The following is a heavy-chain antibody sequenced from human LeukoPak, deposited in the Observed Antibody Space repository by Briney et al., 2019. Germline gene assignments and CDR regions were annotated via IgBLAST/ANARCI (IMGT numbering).Heavy chain of an antibody. CDR3: AGPKTGWSTTPFDY. CDR1: GFTFSSYG. J-gene: IGHJ4*02. Sequence: GGSLRLSCAASGFTFSSYGMHWVRQAPGKGLEWVSGINWNGGSTGYADSVKGRFTISRDNAKNSLYLQMNSLRAEDTAVYYCAGPKTGWSTTPFDYWGQGTLVTVSS. CDR2: INWNGGST. V-gene: IGHV3-20*04. D-gene: IGHD2-15*01.